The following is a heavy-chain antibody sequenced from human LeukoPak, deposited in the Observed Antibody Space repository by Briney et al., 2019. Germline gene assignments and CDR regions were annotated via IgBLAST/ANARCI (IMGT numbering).Heavy chain of an antibody. CDR3: ASFPKYYYDSSGRRAFDI. CDR2: IYYSGST. CDR1: GGSISSSSYY. J-gene: IGHJ3*02. Sequence: PSETLSLTCTVSGGSISSSSYYWGWIRQPPGKGLEWIGSIYYSGSTYYNPSLKSRVTISVDTSKSQFSLKLSSVTAADTAVYYCASFPKYYYDSSGRRAFDIWGQGTMVTVSS. V-gene: IGHV4-39*01. D-gene: IGHD3-22*01.